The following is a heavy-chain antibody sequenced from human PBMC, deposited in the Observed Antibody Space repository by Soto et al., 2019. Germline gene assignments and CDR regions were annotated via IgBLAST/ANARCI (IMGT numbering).Heavy chain of an antibody. V-gene: IGHV4-34*01. J-gene: IGHJ6*03. CDR1: GGSFSGYY. CDR3: ASGVSNYDFWSGYSHYYYYMDV. D-gene: IGHD3-3*01. Sequence: SETLSLTCAVYGGSFSGYYWSWIRQPPGKGLEWIGEINHSGSTNYNPSLKSRVTISVDTSKSQFSLKLSSVTAADTAIYYCASGVSNYDFWSGYSHYYYYMDVWGKGTTVTVSS. CDR2: INHSGST.